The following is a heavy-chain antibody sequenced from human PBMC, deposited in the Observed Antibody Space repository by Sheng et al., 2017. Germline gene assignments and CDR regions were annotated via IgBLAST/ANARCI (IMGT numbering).Heavy chain of an antibody. CDR3: ARGTAVARQYFQH. CDR2: ISADGSDK. D-gene: IGHD6-6*01. Sequence: QVQLVESGGGVVQPGGSLRLSCAASGFTFSEHGMHWVRQAPGKGLEWVAAISADGSDKYYADSVKGRLTISRDNSKNTLSLQMDSLGSEDTAVYYCARGTAVARQYFQHWGQGSLVTVSS. V-gene: IGHV3-30*03. CDR1: GFTFSEHG. J-gene: IGHJ1*01.